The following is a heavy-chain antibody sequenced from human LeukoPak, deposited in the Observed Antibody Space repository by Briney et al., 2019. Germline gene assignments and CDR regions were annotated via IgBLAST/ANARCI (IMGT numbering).Heavy chain of an antibody. D-gene: IGHD4-17*01. V-gene: IGHV3-21*01. CDR3: ARDQVGPHPEMTTVTH. Sequence: GGSLRLSCAASGFTFSSYSMNWVRQAPGKGLEWVSSISSSSSYIYYADSVKGRFTISRDNAKNSLYLQMNSLRAEDTAVYYCARDQVGPHPEMTTVTHWGQGTLVTVSS. CDR1: GFTFSSYS. CDR2: ISSSSSYI. J-gene: IGHJ4*02.